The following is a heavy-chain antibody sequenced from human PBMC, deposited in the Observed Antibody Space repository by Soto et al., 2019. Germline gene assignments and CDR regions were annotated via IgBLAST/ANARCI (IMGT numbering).Heavy chain of an antibody. CDR2: ISAYNGNT. CDR3: ARQREDYYDYVWGSYRLSYGMDV. CDR1: GYTFTSYG. D-gene: IGHD3-16*02. V-gene: IGHV1-18*01. Sequence: QVQLVQSGAEVKKPGASVKVSCKASGYTFTSYGISWVRQAPGQGLEWMGWISAYNGNTNYAQKLQGRVTMTTDTSTSTAYMELRSLRSDDTAVYYCARQREDYYDYVWGSYRLSYGMDVWGQGTTVTVSS. J-gene: IGHJ6*02.